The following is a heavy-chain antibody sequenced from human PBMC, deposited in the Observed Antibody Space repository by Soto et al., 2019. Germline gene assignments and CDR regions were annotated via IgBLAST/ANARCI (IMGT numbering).Heavy chain of an antibody. D-gene: IGHD3-3*01. Sequence: GGSLRLSCAASGFTFSSSAMSWVRQAPGKGLEWVSAVSGSGGSTYYADSVKGRLTISRDNSKNTLYLQMNSLRAEDTAVYYCARVAIFAIDYWGQGTLVTVSS. J-gene: IGHJ4*02. V-gene: IGHV3-23*01. CDR1: GFTFSSSA. CDR2: VSGSGGST. CDR3: ARVAIFAIDY.